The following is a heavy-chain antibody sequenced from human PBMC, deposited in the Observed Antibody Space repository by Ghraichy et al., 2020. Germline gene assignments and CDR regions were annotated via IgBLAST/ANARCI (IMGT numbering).Heavy chain of an antibody. V-gene: IGHV3-30*03. D-gene: IGHD5-18*01. CDR3: ARDYSSDTAMPNHLFDY. CDR1: GFTFSSYG. Sequence: GGSLRLSCAASGFTFSSYGMHWVRQAPGKGLEWVAVISYDGSNKYYADSVKGRFTISRDNSKNTLYLQMNSLRAEDTAVYYCARDYSSDTAMPNHLFDYWGQGTLVTVSS. J-gene: IGHJ4*02. CDR2: ISYDGSNK.